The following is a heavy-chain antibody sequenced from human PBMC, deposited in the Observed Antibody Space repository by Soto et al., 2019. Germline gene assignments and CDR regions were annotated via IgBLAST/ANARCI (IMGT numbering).Heavy chain of an antibody. V-gene: IGHV1-18*01. CDR2: ISAYNGNT. J-gene: IGHJ4*02. D-gene: IGHD3-22*01. CDR3: ARGPQDYYDSSGYYYSFDY. Sequence: GASVKVSCKASGYTFTSYGISWVRQAPGQGLEWMGWISAYNGNTNYAQKLQGRVTMTTDTSTSTAYMELRSLRSDDTAVYYCARGPQDYYDSSGYYYSFDYWGQGTLVTVSS. CDR1: GYTFTSYG.